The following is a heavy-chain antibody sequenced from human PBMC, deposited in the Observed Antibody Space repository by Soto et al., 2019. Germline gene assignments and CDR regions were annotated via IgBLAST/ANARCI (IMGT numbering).Heavy chain of an antibody. CDR2: VSAYNGVT. V-gene: IGHV1-18*01. CDR1: GYTFTAYG. J-gene: IGHJ6*03. D-gene: IGHD6-13*01. Sequence: QVHLVQSGAEGKGPGDSMKVSCKTPGYTFTAYGINWARQAPGQGLEWMGWVSAYNGVTNYAQKLHGRVAMATDTSTKTAYMRLRSLRSADTAVYYCARGIALGDYYYMDVWGIGTTVTVSS. CDR3: ARGIALGDYYYMDV.